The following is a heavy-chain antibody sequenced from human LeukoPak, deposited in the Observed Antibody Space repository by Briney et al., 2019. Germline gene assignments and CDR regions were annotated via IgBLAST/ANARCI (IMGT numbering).Heavy chain of an antibody. V-gene: IGHV1-46*01. CDR1: GYTFTSYY. J-gene: IGHJ6*02. CDR2: INPSGGGSA. Sequence: ASVKVSCKASGYTFTSYYNHWVRQAPGQGLEWMGIINPSGGGSATYAQKFQGRVTMTSDTSTSTVYMELNSLRSEDTAVYYCVRDRGEDLRDYYYGMDVWGQGTTVIVSS. CDR3: VRDRGEDLRDYYYGMDV. D-gene: IGHD3-16*01.